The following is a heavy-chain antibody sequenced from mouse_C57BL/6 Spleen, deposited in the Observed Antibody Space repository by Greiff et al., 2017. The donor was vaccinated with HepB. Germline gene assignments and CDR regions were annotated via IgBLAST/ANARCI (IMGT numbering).Heavy chain of an antibody. CDR1: GFNIKDYY. J-gene: IGHJ4*01. D-gene: IGHD2-4*01. CDR2: IDPEDGET. CDR3: ALSALMINYARDY. V-gene: IGHV14-2*01. Sequence: EVQLQQSGVELVKPGASVKLSCTASGFNIKDYYMHWVKQRPEQGLEWIGRIDPEDGETKYAPKFKGKATITADTSSNPSYLQFSSLTSEDTAVYYCALSALMINYARDYWGQGTSVTVSS.